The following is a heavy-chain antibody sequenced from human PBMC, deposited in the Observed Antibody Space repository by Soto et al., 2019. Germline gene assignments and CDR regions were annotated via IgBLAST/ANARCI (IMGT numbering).Heavy chain of an antibody. V-gene: IGHV3-23*01. Sequence: EVQLLESGGGLVQPGGSLRLSCAASGFTFSSSTMSWVRQAPGKGLEWVSGMRGSGGSPYYADSVKGRFSISRDNSRNTLYLQMNSLRAEDTAVYYCANNLQSVLCTNGVCIPGGDFQHWGQGTLVTVSS. CDR3: ANNLQSVLCTNGVCIPGGDFQH. J-gene: IGHJ1*01. D-gene: IGHD2-8*01. CDR2: MRGSGGSP. CDR1: GFTFSSST.